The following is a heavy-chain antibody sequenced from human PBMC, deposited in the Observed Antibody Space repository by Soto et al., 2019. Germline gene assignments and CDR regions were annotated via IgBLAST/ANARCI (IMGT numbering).Heavy chain of an antibody. CDR2: ISAYNGNT. Sequence: QVQLVQSGAEVKKPGASVKVSCKASGYTFTSYGISWVRQAPGQGLEWMGWISAYNGNTNYAQKLQGRVTMTKDTSTSTAYMELRSLRSDDTAVYYCARGVCSSTSCYREFYYYYGMDVWGQGTTVTVSS. D-gene: IGHD2-2*01. J-gene: IGHJ6*02. V-gene: IGHV1-18*04. CDR1: GYTFTSYG. CDR3: ARGVCSSTSCYREFYYYYGMDV.